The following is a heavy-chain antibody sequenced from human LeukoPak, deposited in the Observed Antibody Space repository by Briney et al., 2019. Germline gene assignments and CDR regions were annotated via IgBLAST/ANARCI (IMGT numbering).Heavy chain of an antibody. D-gene: IGHD5-12*01. V-gene: IGHV5-51*01. CDR2: IHPGDSAT. CDR3: AKHGSGYEPDY. CDR1: GYSFTTHW. Sequence: GESLKISCKGSGYSFTTHWIGWVRQMPGKGLEWMGIIHPGDSATRYSPSFQGHVTISADKSISTAYLQWSSLKASDTAMYYCAKHGSGYEPDYWGQGTLVTVSS. J-gene: IGHJ4*02.